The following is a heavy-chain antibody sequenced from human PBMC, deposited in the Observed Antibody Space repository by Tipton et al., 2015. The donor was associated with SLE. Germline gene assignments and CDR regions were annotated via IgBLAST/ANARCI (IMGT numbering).Heavy chain of an antibody. D-gene: IGHD4-11*01. CDR2: ISDSGST. V-gene: IGHV4-61*10. Sequence: TLSLTCTVSGGSVNSGNYYWSWIRQPAGKGLEWIGYISDSGSTNYNPSLQSRVTISRDPSKNQFSLKLISATAADTAVYYCARDPQGPTNIWGQGTMVTVSS. CDR3: ARDPQGPTNI. J-gene: IGHJ3*02. CDR1: GGSVNSGNYY.